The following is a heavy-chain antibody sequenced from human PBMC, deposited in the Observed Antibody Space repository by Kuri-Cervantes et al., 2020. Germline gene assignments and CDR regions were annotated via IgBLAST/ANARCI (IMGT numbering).Heavy chain of an antibody. D-gene: IGHD6-19*01. CDR3: ARDRDSSGWYSGLYYYYGMDV. V-gene: IGHV3-21*01. CDR2: ISSSSSYI. J-gene: IGHJ6*02. Sequence: GESLKISCAASGFTFSSYSMNWVRQAPGKGLEWVSSISSSSSYIYYAGSVKGRFTISRDNAKNSLYLQMNSLRAEDTAVYYCARDRDSSGWYSGLYYYYGMDVWGQGTTVTVSS. CDR1: GFTFSSYS.